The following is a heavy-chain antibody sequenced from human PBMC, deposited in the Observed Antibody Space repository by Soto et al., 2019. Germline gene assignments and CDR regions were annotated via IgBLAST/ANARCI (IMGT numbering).Heavy chain of an antibody. CDR1: GFTFSGYT. CDR2: ITSGSSYI. CDR3: ARSSFDY. J-gene: IGHJ4*02. Sequence: GGSLRLSCVASGFTFSGYTMNWVRQAPGKGLEWVSSITSGSSYIYYADSVKGRFTISRDNAKNSLYLQINSLRAEDTAMYYCARSSFDYWGQGTLVTVSS. V-gene: IGHV3-21*01.